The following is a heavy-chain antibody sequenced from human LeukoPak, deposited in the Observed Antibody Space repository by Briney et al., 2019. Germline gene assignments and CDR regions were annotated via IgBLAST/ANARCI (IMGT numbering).Heavy chain of an antibody. J-gene: IGHJ3*02. CDR3: ARHRVYYDYVWGSPRAFDI. V-gene: IGHV4-59*08. Sequence: TSETLSLTCTVSGGSISSYYWSWIRQRPGKGLEWIGYIYYSGSTNYNPSLKSRVTISVDTSKNQFSLKLSSVTAADTAVYYCARHRVYYDYVWGSPRAFDIWGQGTMVTVSS. D-gene: IGHD3-16*01. CDR1: GGSISSYY. CDR2: IYYSGST.